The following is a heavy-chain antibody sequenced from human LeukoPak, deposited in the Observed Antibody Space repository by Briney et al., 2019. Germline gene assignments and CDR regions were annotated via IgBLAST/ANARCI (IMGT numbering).Heavy chain of an antibody. CDR2: TYYRSKWYN. Sequence: SQTPSLTCAISGDSVSSNSAAWNWIRQSPSRGLEWLGRTYYRSKWYNDYAVSVKSRITINPDTSKNQFSLQLNSVTPEDTAVCYCARDLNASGSYPPRDNWFDPWGQGTLVTVSS. J-gene: IGHJ5*02. D-gene: IGHD1-26*01. V-gene: IGHV6-1*01. CDR3: ARDLNASGSYPPRDNWFDP. CDR1: GDSVSSNSAA.